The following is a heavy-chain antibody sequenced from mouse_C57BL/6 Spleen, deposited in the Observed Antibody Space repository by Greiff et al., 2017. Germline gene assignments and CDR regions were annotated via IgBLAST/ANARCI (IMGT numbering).Heavy chain of an antibody. CDR3: ARRDYGSSYEDYFDY. CDR1: GYTFTSYW. V-gene: IGHV1-52*01. CDR2: IDPSDSET. J-gene: IGHJ2*01. Sequence: QVQLQQPGAELVRPGSSVKLSCKASGYTFTSYWMHWVKQRPIQGLEWIGNIDPSDSETHYNQKFKDKATLTVDKSSSTAYMELRSLTSEDTAVYYCARRDYGSSYEDYFDYWGQGTTLTVSS. D-gene: IGHD1-1*01.